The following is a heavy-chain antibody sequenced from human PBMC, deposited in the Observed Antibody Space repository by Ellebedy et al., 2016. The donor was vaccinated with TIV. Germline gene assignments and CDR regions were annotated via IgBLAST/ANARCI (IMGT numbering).Heavy chain of an antibody. V-gene: IGHV4-39*01. J-gene: IGHJ5*01. CDR2: IYYSGNT. CDR3: ARNPPTYNWVDS. CDR1: GGSINRSSYY. Sequence: PGGSLRLSCTVSGGSINRSSYYWGWLRQPPGKGLEWIGNIYYSGNTDYNPSLKSRVTISVDTSKNQFSLKLRSVTAADTAVYYCARNPPTYNWVDSWGQGTLVTVSS.